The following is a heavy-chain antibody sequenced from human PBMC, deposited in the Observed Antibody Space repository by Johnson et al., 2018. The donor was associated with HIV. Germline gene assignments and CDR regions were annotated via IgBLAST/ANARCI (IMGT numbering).Heavy chain of an antibody. D-gene: IGHD6-19*01. Sequence: VQLVESGGGLVQPGGSLRLSCAASGFTFSNFAITWVRQAPGKGLEWVSAISVSGGSIYYADSVKGRFTISRDNSKNTLFLQMNNLRAEDTAVYYCAKGWLRNAFDIWGQGTMVTVSS. CDR1: GFTFSNFA. CDR2: ISVSGGSI. J-gene: IGHJ3*02. CDR3: AKGWLRNAFDI. V-gene: IGHV3-23*04.